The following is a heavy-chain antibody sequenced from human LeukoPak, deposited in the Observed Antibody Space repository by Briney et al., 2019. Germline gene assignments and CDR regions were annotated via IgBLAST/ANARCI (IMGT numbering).Heavy chain of an antibody. Sequence: PGGSLRLSCAASGFTFSSYGMHWVRQAPGKGLEWVVFIRYDGSNKYYADSVKGRFTISRDNSKNTLYLQMNSLRAEDTAVYYCAKDRITMVRGVMNYFDYWGQGTLVTVSS. J-gene: IGHJ4*02. CDR2: IRYDGSNK. CDR3: AKDRITMVRGVMNYFDY. D-gene: IGHD3-10*01. V-gene: IGHV3-30*02. CDR1: GFTFSSYG.